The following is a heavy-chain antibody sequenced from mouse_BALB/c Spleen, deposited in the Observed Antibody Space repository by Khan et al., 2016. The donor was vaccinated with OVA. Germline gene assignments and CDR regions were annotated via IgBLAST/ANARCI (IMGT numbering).Heavy chain of an antibody. V-gene: IGHV9-1*02. CDR2: INPYTGEP. J-gene: IGHJ2*01. D-gene: IGHD2-4*01. CDR1: GYTFTNYG. Sequence: QIQLVQSGPELKKPGETVKISCKASGYTFTNYGMNWVKQSPGKGLKWMGWINPYTGEPTYIDDFTDRFVFSLEISASTAYLQIKNLRNEDMATYLFARFSDYDTSSSYYFDSWGQGTTLTVSS. CDR3: ARFSDYDTSSSYYFDS.